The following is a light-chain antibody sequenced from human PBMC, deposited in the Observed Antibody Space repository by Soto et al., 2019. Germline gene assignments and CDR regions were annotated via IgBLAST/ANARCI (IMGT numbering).Light chain of an antibody. V-gene: IGLV1-40*01. J-gene: IGLJ1*01. Sequence: QSVLTQPPSVSGAPGQRVTISCTGSSSNIVTGYDVHWYQQLPGTAPKLLIYANINRPSGVPDRFSGSKSGTSASLAITGLQAEDESDYYCQSYDSSLSGYVFGAGTKVTVL. CDR1: SSNIVTGYD. CDR2: ANI. CDR3: QSYDSSLSGYV.